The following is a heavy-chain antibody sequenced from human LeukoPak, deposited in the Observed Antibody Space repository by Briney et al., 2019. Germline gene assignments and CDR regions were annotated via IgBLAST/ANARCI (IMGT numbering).Heavy chain of an antibody. V-gene: IGHV3-21*01. Sequence: AGGSLRLSCAASGFTFSSYMNWVRQAPGKGLEWVSSISSTSGYIYYADSVKGRFTISRDNAKNTLYLQMSSLRAEDTAVYYCVRESSAWELDYWGQGTLVTVSS. J-gene: IGHJ4*02. CDR3: VRESSAWELDY. D-gene: IGHD6-19*01. CDR2: ISSTSGYI. CDR1: GFTFSSY.